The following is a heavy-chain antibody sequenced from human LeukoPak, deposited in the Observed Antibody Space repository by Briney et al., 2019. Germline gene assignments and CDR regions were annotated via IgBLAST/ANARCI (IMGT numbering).Heavy chain of an antibody. CDR2: ISESGGST. V-gene: IGHV3-23*01. CDR1: GFTFSSYA. CDR3: ARGLYYYDSSGYYYLGY. D-gene: IGHD3-22*01. J-gene: IGHJ4*02. Sequence: GGSLRLSCAASGFTFSSYAMNWVRQAPGKGLEWVSGISESGGSTDYADSVKGRFTISRDNAKNSLYLQMNSLRAEDTALYYCARGLYYYDSSGYYYLGYWGQGTLVTVSS.